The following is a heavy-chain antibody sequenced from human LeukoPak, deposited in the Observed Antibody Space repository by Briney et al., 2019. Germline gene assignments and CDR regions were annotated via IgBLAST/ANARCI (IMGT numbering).Heavy chain of an antibody. CDR1: GGSISTYY. J-gene: IGHJ3*02. V-gene: IGHV4-59*01. CDR2: SYYSGST. D-gene: IGHD3-22*01. Sequence: KPSETLSLTCSVSGGSISTYYWSWIRQPPGKGLEWIGYSYYSGSTKYNPSLKSRVTISVDTSKNQFSLKLSSVTAADTAVYYCARVRRVLITTNDAFDIWGQGTMVTVSS. CDR3: ARVRRVLITTNDAFDI.